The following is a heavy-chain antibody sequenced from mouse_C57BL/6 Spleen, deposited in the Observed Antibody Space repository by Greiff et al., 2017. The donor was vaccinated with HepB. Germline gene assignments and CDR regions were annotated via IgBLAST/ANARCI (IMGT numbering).Heavy chain of an antibody. CDR3: ARTYYYGSSYGYWYFDV. D-gene: IGHD1-1*01. J-gene: IGHJ1*03. CDR2: IDPANGNT. Sequence: EVQVVESVAELVRPGASVKLSCTASGFNIKNTYMHWVKQRPEQGLEWIGRIDPANGNTKYAPKFQGKATITADTSSNTAYLQLSSLTSEDTAIYYCARTYYYGSSYGYWYFDVWGTGTTVTVSS. CDR1: GFNIKNTY. V-gene: IGHV14-3*01.